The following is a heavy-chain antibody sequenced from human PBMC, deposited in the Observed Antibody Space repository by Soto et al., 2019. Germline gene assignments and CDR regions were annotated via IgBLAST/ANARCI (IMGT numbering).Heavy chain of an antibody. CDR3: TKSMGGTANGMDV. CDR2: ISWNSGTI. J-gene: IGHJ6*02. CDR1: GFTFDDYG. V-gene: IGHV3-9*01. Sequence: EVQLVESGGGLVQPGKSLRLSCAASGFTFDDYGMHWVRQAPGKGLEWVSGISWNSGTIGYADSVKGRFTISRDNAKKSLYLQMNSLGSEDTALYYCTKSMGGTANGMDVWGQGTTVTVSS. D-gene: IGHD5-18*01.